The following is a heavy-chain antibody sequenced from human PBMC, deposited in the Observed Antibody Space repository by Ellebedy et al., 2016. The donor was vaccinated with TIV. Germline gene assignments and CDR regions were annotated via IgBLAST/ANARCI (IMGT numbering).Heavy chain of an antibody. CDR1: GFTFSSYE. Sequence: GESLKISCAASGFTFSSYEMNWVRQAPGKGLEWVSYISSSGSTIYYADSVKGRFTISRDNAKNSLYLQMNSLRAEDTAVYYCARKDDSSYFLYYYYGMDVWGQGTTVTVSS. D-gene: IGHD2/OR15-2a*01. V-gene: IGHV3-48*03. CDR2: ISSSGSTI. CDR3: ARKDDSSYFLYYYYGMDV. J-gene: IGHJ6*02.